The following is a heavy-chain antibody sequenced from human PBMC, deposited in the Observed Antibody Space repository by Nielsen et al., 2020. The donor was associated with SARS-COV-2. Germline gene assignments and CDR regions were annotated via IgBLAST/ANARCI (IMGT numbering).Heavy chain of an antibody. V-gene: IGHV3-33*01. Sequence: GESLKISYAASGFTFTTYVMHWVRQAPGKGLQWVAVIWSDGSFKYHENSVKGRFTISRDNSRNTLYLQMNSLRTEDTAMYYCARGEDYSTMDVWGQGTTVTVSS. CDR2: IWSDGSFK. CDR1: GFTFTTYV. CDR3: ARGEDYSTMDV. D-gene: IGHD2-15*01. J-gene: IGHJ6*02.